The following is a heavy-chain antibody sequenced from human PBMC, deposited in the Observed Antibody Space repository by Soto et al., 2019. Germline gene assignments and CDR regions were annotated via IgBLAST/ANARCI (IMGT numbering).Heavy chain of an antibody. CDR1: GFTFSSYA. V-gene: IGHV3-23*01. Sequence: GGSLRLSCAASGFTFSSYAMSWVRQAPGKGLEWVSAISGSGGSTYYADSVKGRFTISRDNSKNTLYLQMNSLRAEDTAVYYCAKDLEDIVVVPAATDAFDIWGQGTMVTVSS. D-gene: IGHD2-2*01. J-gene: IGHJ3*02. CDR2: ISGSGGST. CDR3: AKDLEDIVVVPAATDAFDI.